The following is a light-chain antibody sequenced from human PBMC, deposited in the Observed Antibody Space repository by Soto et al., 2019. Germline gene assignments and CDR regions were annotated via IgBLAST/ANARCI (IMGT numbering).Light chain of an antibody. Sequence: QSALTQPASVSGSPGQSITISCTGTSSDVGGYDYVSWYQQYPGKAPKLMICDVTNRPSGVSNRFSGSKSGNTASLTISGLQAEDEADYYCSSYTSSSPLLFGGGTKLTVL. V-gene: IGLV2-14*01. CDR1: SSDVGGYDY. CDR3: SSYTSSSPLL. CDR2: DVT. J-gene: IGLJ2*01.